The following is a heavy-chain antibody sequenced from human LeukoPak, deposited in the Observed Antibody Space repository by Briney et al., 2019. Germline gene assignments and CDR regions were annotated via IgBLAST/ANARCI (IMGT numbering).Heavy chain of an antibody. CDR1: GFTFDDYA. Sequence: PGGSLRLSCAASGFTFDDYAMHWARQAPGKGLEWVSLISGDGGSTYYADSVKGRFTISRDNSKNSLYLQMNSLRTEDTALYYCANGITMVRGVAPWGQGTLVTVSS. CDR2: ISGDGGST. J-gene: IGHJ5*02. D-gene: IGHD3-10*01. V-gene: IGHV3-43*02. CDR3: ANGITMVRGVAP.